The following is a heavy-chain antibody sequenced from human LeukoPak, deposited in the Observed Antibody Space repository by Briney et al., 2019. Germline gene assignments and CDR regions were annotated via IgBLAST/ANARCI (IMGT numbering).Heavy chain of an antibody. V-gene: IGHV3-23*01. D-gene: IGHD2-2*01. CDR2: IIGGAGST. CDR1: GFSFSSHG. J-gene: IGHJ4*02. CDR3: AHGAMYQLDY. Sequence: GGSLRLSCAASGFSFSSHGMSWVRQAPGKGLEWVSGIIGGAGSTYYADSVKGRFTISGDTKNTLFLQMNSLRAEDTAVYYCAHGAMYQLDYWGQGTPVTVSS.